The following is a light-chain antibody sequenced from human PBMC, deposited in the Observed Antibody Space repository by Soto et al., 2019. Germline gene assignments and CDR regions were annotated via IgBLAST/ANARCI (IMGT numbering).Light chain of an antibody. CDR1: ESVSSNY. V-gene: IGKV3-20*01. CDR2: GAS. CDR3: QQYGSSPPYT. J-gene: IGKJ2*01. Sequence: EIVLTQSPGTLSLSPGEGATLSCRASESVSSNYLAWYQQEPGQAPRLLIFGASNRASDIPDRFSGSGSGTDFTLTISRLEPEEFAVYYCQQYGSSPPYTFGQGTKLEIK.